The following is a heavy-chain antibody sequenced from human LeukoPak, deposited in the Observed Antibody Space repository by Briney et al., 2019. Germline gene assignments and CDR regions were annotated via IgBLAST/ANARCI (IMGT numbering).Heavy chain of an antibody. V-gene: IGHV5-51*01. CDR1: GYSFTNYW. Sequence: GESLKISCKSYGYSFTNYWIGWVRQMPGKGLEWMGIIYPGDSDSRYSPSFQGQVTMSADKSINTAFLQWSSLKASDTAMYYCVRFLNHAFGMWGQGTRVTVSS. J-gene: IGHJ3*02. CDR2: IYPGDSDS. CDR3: VRFLNHAFGM.